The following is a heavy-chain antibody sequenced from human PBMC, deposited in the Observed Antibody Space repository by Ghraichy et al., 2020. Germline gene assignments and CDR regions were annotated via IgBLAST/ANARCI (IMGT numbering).Heavy chain of an antibody. Sequence: GGSLRLSCVASGFSVSSKFMTWVRQAPGKGLEWVSVIYSSGLGGTTHYADSVKGRFTISRDNFKNTLYLHMNSLRAEDTAVYYWSTEGRYCSSTSCSVLDLWGQGTLVTVSS. CDR3: STEGRYCSSTSCSVLDL. D-gene: IGHD2-2*01. J-gene: IGHJ5*02. V-gene: IGHV3-53*01. CDR1: GFSVSSKF. CDR2: IYSSGLGGTT.